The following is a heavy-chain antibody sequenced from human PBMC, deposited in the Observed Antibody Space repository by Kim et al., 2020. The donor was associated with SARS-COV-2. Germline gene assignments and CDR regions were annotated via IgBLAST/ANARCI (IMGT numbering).Heavy chain of an antibody. J-gene: IGHJ6*03. Sequence: ASVKVSCKASGYRFNSFDINWVRQATGQGLEWMGWMNPKSGNTGYEQRFKGRVTLTKSTSESTAYMELSSLTFEDTAVYYLARGYSSSSQLYFFYMDVWG. CDR1: GYRFNSFD. V-gene: IGHV1-8*01. CDR2: MNPKSGNT. D-gene: IGHD6-6*01. CDR3: ARGYSSSSQLYFFYMDV.